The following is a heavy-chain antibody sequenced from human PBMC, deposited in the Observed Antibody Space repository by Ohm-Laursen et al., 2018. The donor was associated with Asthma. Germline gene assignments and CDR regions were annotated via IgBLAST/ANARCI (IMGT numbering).Heavy chain of an antibody. CDR3: AREAYCGGDCYSEGFDY. D-gene: IGHD2-21*02. V-gene: IGHV1-69*13. J-gene: IGHJ4*02. CDR1: GGTFSSYA. CDR2: IIPIFGTA. Sequence: SVKVSCKASGGTFSSYAISWVRQAPGQGLEWMGGIIPIFGTANYAQKFQGRVTITADESTSTAYMELSSLRSEDTAVYYCAREAYCGGDCYSEGFDYWGQGTLVTVSS.